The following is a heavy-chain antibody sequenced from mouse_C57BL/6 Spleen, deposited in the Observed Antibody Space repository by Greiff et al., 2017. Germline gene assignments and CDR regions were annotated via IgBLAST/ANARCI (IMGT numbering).Heavy chain of an antibody. D-gene: IGHD2-5*01. J-gene: IGHJ2*01. Sequence: VQLQQPGTELVKPGASVKLSCKASGYTFTSYWMHWVKQRPGQGLEWIGNINPSNGGTNYNEKFKSKATLTVDKSASTAYMQLSSLTSEDSAVYYCARGDSNYRGFDYWGQGTTLTVSA. V-gene: IGHV1-53*01. CDR1: GYTFTSYW. CDR2: INPSNGGT. CDR3: ARGDSNYRGFDY.